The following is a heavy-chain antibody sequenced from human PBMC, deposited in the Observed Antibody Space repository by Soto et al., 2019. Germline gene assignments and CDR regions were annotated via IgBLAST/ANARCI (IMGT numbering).Heavy chain of an antibody. CDR3: AKELPLRETYTPFDY. Sequence: QVQLVESGGGVVQPGGSLRLSCAASGFTFSNYGMHWVRQAPGKGLEWVAVVSYDGSKKHYADSVKGRFSISRDNPKNTLFLQMNSLRAEDTAVYYCAKELPLRETYTPFDYWGQGTLVTVSS. CDR1: GFTFSNYG. CDR2: VSYDGSKK. V-gene: IGHV3-30*18. J-gene: IGHJ4*02. D-gene: IGHD1-26*01.